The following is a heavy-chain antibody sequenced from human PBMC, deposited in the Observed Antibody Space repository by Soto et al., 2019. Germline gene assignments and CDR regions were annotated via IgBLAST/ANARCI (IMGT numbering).Heavy chain of an antibody. CDR3: ATAPLVPAAGDY. V-gene: IGHV1-24*01. CDR1: GYTLTEIS. CDR2: FDPEDGET. D-gene: IGHD2-2*01. Sequence: GASVKVSCKVSGYTLTEISMHWVRQAPGKGLEWMGGFDPEDGETIYAQKFQGRVTMTEDTSTDTAYMELSSLRSEDTAVYYCATAPLVPAAGDYWGQGTLVTVSS. J-gene: IGHJ4*02.